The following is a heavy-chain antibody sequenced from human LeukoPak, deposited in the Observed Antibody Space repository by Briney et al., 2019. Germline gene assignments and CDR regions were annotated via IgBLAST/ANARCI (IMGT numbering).Heavy chain of an antibody. D-gene: IGHD3-3*01. V-gene: IGHV4-59*08. CDR2: IYYSGST. Sequence: SETPSLTCTVSGGSTSSYYWSWIRQPPGKGLEWIGHIYYSGSTNYNPSLKSRVTISVDTSKNQFSLKLSSVTAADTAVYYCARIYDFWSGYPNNWFDPWGRGTLVTVSS. CDR3: ARIYDFWSGYPNNWFDP. CDR1: GGSTSSYY. J-gene: IGHJ5*02.